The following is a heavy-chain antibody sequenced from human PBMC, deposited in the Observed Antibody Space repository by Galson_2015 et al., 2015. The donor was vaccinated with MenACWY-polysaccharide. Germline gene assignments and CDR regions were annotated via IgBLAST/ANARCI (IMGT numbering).Heavy chain of an antibody. CDR2: IHATGST. Sequence: SETLSLTCTVSHDSISSSYWSWIRQSPDKGLEYIGRIHATGSTAYNPSFRSRVAMSVDLPRNQFSLRLASMTASDTAIYYCARRSLDNWYFDLWGRGTLVIVSS. D-gene: IGHD1-1*01. CDR1: HDSISSSY. CDR3: ARRSLDNWYFDL. V-gene: IGHV4-4*07. J-gene: IGHJ2*01.